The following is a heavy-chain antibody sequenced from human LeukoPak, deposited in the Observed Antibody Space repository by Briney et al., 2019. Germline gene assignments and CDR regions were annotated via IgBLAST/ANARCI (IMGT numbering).Heavy chain of an antibody. V-gene: IGHV1-8*02. CDR3: ARGRAGRRTTQKANWFDP. D-gene: IGHD1-1*01. CDR1: GYTFTSYD. CDR2: MNPNSGNT. Sequence: GASVKVSCKASGYTFTSYDINWVRQATGQGLEWMGWMNPNSGNTGYAQKFQGRVTMTRNTSISTAYMELSSLRSEDTAVYYCARGRAGRRTTQKANWFDPWGQGTLVTVSS. J-gene: IGHJ5*02.